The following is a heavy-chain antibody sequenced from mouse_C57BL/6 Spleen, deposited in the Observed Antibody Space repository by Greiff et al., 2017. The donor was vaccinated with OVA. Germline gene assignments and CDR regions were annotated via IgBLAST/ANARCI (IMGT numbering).Heavy chain of an antibody. V-gene: IGHV1-42*01. CDR1: GYSFTGYY. J-gene: IGHJ2*01. CDR2: INPSTGGT. Sequence: EVQRVESGPELVKPGASVKISCKASGYSFTGYYMNWVKQSPEKSLEWIGEINPSTGGTTYNQKFKAKATLTVDKSSSTAYMQLKSLTSEDSAVYYCAREDLDYWGQGTTLTVSS. CDR3: AREDLDY.